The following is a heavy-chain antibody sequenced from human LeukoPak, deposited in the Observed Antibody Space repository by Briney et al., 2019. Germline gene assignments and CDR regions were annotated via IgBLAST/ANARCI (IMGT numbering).Heavy chain of an antibody. CDR3: ATIEYSSSPKFDY. J-gene: IGHJ4*02. CDR2: IYYSGST. Sequence: SETLSLTCTVSGGSISSSSYYWGWIRQPPGKGLERIGSIYYSGSTYYNPSLKSRVTISVDTSKNQFSLKLSSVTAADTAVYYCATIEYSSSPKFDYWGQGTLATVSS. CDR1: GGSISSSSYY. D-gene: IGHD6-6*01. V-gene: IGHV4-39*01.